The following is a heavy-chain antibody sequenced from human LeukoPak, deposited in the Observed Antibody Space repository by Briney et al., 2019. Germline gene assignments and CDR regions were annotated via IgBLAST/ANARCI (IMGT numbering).Heavy chain of an antibody. J-gene: IGHJ4*02. CDR2: ISSSGSTI. Sequence: GGSLRLSCAASGFTFSSYEMNWVRQAPGKGLEWVSYISSSGSTIYYADSVKGRFTISRDNAKNSLYLQMNSLRAEDTALYYCARVRLYCSSSSCPGDHWGQGTLVTVSS. V-gene: IGHV3-48*03. CDR3: ARVRLYCSSSSCPGDH. D-gene: IGHD2-15*01. CDR1: GFTFSSYE.